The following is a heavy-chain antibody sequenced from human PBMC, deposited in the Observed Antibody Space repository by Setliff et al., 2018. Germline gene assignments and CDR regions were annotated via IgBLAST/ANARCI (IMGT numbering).Heavy chain of an antibody. CDR1: GDSFSDYY. CDR3: ASPRRDDLDTPFDAFDL. D-gene: IGHD1-1*01. J-gene: IGHJ3*01. V-gene: IGHV4-34*01. CDR2: INHRGST. Sequence: SETLSLTCAVYGDSFSDYYWSWIRQPLGKGLEWIEEINHRGSTNYSPSLRSRVTMSVDSSKKQLSLKLTTVTAADTAVYYCASPRRDDLDTPFDAFDLWGQGTKVTVSS.